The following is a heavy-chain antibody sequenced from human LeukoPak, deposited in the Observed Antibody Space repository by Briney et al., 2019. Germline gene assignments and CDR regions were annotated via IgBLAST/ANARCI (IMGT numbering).Heavy chain of an antibody. CDR3: ATGSGGYAQLDY. Sequence: SETLSLTCSVSNGAVKNYYWTWIRQPPGQGLEWIGNFLYSGTTTYRASFDSRLIISVDNSKNTVSLRLFSVTAADTAVYYCATGSGGYAQLDYWGQGMLVTVSS. V-gene: IGHV4-59*02. CDR2: FLYSGTT. CDR1: NGAVKNYY. J-gene: IGHJ4*02. D-gene: IGHD5-12*01.